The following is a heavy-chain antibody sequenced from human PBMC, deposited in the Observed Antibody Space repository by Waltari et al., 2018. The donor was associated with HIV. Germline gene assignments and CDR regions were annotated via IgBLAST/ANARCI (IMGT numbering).Heavy chain of an antibody. V-gene: IGHV1-46*01. D-gene: IGHD2-8*01. CDR1: EYTFTIYY. CDR2: IGFSAGDT. J-gene: IGHJ4*02. Sequence: QDQLVQSGAEVKKPGASVTVSCQGYEYTFTIYYVHWVRQAPGQGLQWMGLIGFSAGDTNYAPDFQGRVSMTRDTSTNTVYMELRSLNSDDSAMYYCARGHEYTNGLDYWGQGTLISVTS. CDR3: ARGHEYTNGLDY.